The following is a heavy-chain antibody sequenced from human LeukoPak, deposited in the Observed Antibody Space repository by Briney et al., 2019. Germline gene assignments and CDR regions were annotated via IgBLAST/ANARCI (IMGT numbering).Heavy chain of an antibody. CDR3: ARRGSWVPNNWFDP. D-gene: IGHD1-26*01. CDR2: IYYSGST. J-gene: IGHJ5*02. Sequence: PSETLSLTCTVSGGSISSGDYYWSWIRQPPGKGLEWIGYIYYSGSTYYNPSLKSRVTISVDTSKNQFSLKLSSVTAADTAVYYCARRGSWVPNNWFDPWGQGTLVTVSS. CDR1: GGSISSGDYY. V-gene: IGHV4-30-4*01.